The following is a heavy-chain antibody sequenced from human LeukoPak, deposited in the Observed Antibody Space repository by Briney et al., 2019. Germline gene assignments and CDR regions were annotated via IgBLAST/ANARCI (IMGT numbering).Heavy chain of an antibody. Sequence: KPSETLSLTCTVSGGSVNSGSYYWSWIRQPPGRGLEWIGYIYYSGSTYYNPSLKSRVTISVDTSKNQFSLKLSSVTAADTAVYYCARRDRYYYDSSGYARGGFDIWGQGTMVTVSS. D-gene: IGHD3-22*01. J-gene: IGHJ3*02. CDR1: GGSVNSGSYY. V-gene: IGHV4-31*03. CDR3: ARRDRYYYDSSGYARGGFDI. CDR2: IYYSGST.